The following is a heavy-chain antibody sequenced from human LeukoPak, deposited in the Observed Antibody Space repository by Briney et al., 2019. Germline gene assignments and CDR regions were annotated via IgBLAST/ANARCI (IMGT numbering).Heavy chain of an antibody. CDR1: GFTFSTYG. Sequence: GGSLRLSCSATGFTFSTYGMHWVRQAPGKGLEWVSYISSSGSTIYYADSVKGRFTISRDNAKNSLYLQMNSLRAEDTAVYYCAREYWECLMGGHDAFDIWGQGTMVTVSS. CDR3: AREYWECLMGGHDAFDI. V-gene: IGHV3-48*04. J-gene: IGHJ3*02. D-gene: IGHD5/OR15-5a*01. CDR2: ISSSGSTI.